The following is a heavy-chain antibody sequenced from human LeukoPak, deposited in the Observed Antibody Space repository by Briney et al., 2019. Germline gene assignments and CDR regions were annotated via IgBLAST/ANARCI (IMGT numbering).Heavy chain of an antibody. D-gene: IGHD1-26*01. V-gene: IGHV4-4*07. Sequence: PSETLSLTCLVSGGSISSYYWSWIRQPAGKGLEWIGRIYTSGSTNYNASLKSRVSMSVDTSKNQFSLKLSSVTAADTAVFYCARENSGSYREFDYWGQGTLVTVSS. CDR1: GGSISSYY. CDR3: ARENSGSYREFDY. J-gene: IGHJ4*02. CDR2: IYTSGST.